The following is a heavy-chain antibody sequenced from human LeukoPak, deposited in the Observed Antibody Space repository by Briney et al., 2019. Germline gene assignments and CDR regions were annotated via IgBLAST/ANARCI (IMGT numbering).Heavy chain of an antibody. CDR1: GYSFSSYW. J-gene: IGHJ5*02. Sequence: GESLKISCKGSGYSFSSYWIAWVRQMPGKGLEWMGIIYPGDSDTRYSPSFEGQVTTSADKSISTAYLQWRSLKASDTAMYYCAKSPSGFTYGRNWLGPWGQGTLVTVSS. CDR3: AKSPSGFTYGRNWLGP. V-gene: IGHV5-51*01. D-gene: IGHD3-22*01. CDR2: IYPGDSDT.